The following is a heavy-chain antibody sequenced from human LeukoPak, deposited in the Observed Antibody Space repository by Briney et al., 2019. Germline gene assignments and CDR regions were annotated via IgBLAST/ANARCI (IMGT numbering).Heavy chain of an antibody. J-gene: IGHJ4*02. CDR2: INISGNT. V-gene: IGHV4-4*07. CDR3: ARDPLKGFDY. CDR1: SGSISSYY. Sequence: SETLSLTCTVSSGSISSYYWSWIRQPAGKGLEWIGRINISGNTNYNPSLKSRVTMSLDTSKNQISLKLSAVTAADTAVYYCARDPLKGFDYWGQGVLVTVSS.